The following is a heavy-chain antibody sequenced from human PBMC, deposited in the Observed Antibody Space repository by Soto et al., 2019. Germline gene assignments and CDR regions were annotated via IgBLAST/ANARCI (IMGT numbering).Heavy chain of an antibody. V-gene: IGHV1-18*01. D-gene: IGHD6-6*01. CDR3: ARRDGTSSFNFDS. Sequence: GASVKVSCKASGYTFTSYGITWVRQAPGQGLEWMGWITTHNGNTNYAQKFQGRVTMTTDTSTSTASMELRSLRSDDTAVYYCARRDGTSSFNFDSWGQGTLVTVSS. J-gene: IGHJ4*02. CDR1: GYTFTSYG. CDR2: ITTHNGNT.